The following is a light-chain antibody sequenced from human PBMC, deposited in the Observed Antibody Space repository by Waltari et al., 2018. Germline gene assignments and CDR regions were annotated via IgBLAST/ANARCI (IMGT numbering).Light chain of an antibody. CDR1: ISDVGGYNY. CDR2: EVS. V-gene: IGLV2-11*01. J-gene: IGLJ1*01. CDR3: CSYAGRYTFV. Sequence: QSALTQPRSVSGSPGQSVTISCTATISDVGGYNYVSWYQQHPGKAPKLLIYEVSKRPSGAPDGLSGSKSGNTASLTISGLQAEDEADYYCCSYAGRYTFVFGTGTKVTVL.